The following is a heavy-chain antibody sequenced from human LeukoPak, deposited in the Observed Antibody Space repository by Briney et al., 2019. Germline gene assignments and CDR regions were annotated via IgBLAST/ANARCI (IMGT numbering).Heavy chain of an antibody. CDR3: ARTVPGHPDDYFDY. J-gene: IGHJ4*02. CDR2: MNQDGSAI. D-gene: IGHD6-19*01. Sequence: GGSLRLSCAASGFTFSRHWMSWVRQAPGKGLERVAHMNQDGSAIYSIDSVKGRFTFSRDNDKNSLYLHMSGLTVADTAVYYCARTVPGHPDDYFDYWGQGTLVTVSS. CDR1: GFTFSRHW. V-gene: IGHV3-7*01.